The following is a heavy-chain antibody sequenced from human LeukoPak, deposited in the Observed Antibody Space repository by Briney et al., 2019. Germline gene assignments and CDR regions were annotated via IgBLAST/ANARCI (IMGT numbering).Heavy chain of an antibody. CDR2: ISSSSSYI. D-gene: IGHD3-9*01. CDR1: GFTLSSYS. V-gene: IGHV3-21*01. J-gene: IGHJ4*02. Sequence: GGSLRLSCAASGFTLSSYSMNWVRQAPGKGLEWVSSISSSSSYIYYADSVKGRFTISRDNAKDSLYLQMNSLRAEDTAVYYCARSDVLRYFDWQNYFDYWGQGTLVTVSS. CDR3: ARSDVLRYFDWQNYFDY.